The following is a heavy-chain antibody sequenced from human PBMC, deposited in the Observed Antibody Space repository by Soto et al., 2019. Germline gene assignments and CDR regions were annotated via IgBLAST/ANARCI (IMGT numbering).Heavy chain of an antibody. CDR2: IKQDGSEI. J-gene: IGHJ4*02. D-gene: IGHD2-2*01. V-gene: IGHV3-7*03. CDR1: VFTFWSYW. CDR3: VREDLAPRVVVYFDY. Sequence: LRLSCAASVFTFWSYWMSWVRQAPGKGLEWVANIKQDGSEIHYVDSVKGRFTISRDNDKNSLYLQMSSLSAEDKAVYYCVREDLAPRVVVYFDYRGQETLVTVS.